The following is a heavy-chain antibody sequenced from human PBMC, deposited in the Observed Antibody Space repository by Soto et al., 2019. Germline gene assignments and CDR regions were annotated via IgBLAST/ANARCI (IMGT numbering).Heavy chain of an antibody. V-gene: IGHV3-30*18. CDR2: ISYDGSNK. CDR1: GFTFSSYG. J-gene: IGHJ6*02. CDR3: AKDRSPRLYYYYGMDV. Sequence: QVQLVESGGGVVQPGRSLRLSCAASGFTFSSYGMHWVRQAPGKGLVWVAVISYDGSNKYYADSVKGRFTISRDNSKNTLYLQMNSLRAEDTAVYYCAKDRSPRLYYYYGMDVWGQGTTVTVSS.